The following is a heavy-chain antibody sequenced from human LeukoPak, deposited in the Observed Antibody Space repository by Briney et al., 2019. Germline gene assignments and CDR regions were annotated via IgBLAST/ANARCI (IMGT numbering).Heavy chain of an antibody. Sequence: GGSLRLSCAASGFTFSSYGMHWVRQAPGKGLEWVAVIWYDGSNKYYADSVKGRFSISRDNSNNTLYLQMNSLRGEDTAVYYCVRGLRELPYWGQGTLVTVSS. CDR1: GFTFSSYG. J-gene: IGHJ4*02. V-gene: IGHV3-33*01. CDR3: VRGLRELPY. D-gene: IGHD1-26*01. CDR2: IWYDGSNK.